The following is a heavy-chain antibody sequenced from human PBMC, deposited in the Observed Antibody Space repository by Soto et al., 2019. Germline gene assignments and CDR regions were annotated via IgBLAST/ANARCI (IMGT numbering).Heavy chain of an antibody. Sequence: VRLVESGGGLVKPGGSLRLSCAASAFTFSTYSMNWVRQAPGKGLEWVSSISSSSTYIYYSDSVKGRFTISRDNAKNSLFLQMNSLRVEDTAVYYCARDLQHGALVYWGQGTLVTVSS. CDR1: AFTFSTYS. V-gene: IGHV3-21*01. D-gene: IGHD3-16*01. CDR2: ISSSSTYI. J-gene: IGHJ4*02. CDR3: ARDLQHGALVY.